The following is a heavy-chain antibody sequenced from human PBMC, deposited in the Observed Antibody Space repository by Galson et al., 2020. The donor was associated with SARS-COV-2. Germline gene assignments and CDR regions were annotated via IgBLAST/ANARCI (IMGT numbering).Heavy chain of an antibody. J-gene: IGHJ6*02. CDR1: GFTFSNYV. CDR3: AREYIPGSRSGAGPGHNYGMDG. D-gene: IGHD6-13*01. CDR2: ISYDGSKK. V-gene: IGHV3-30*03. Sequence: GGSLRLSCAASGFTFSNYVMHWVRQAPGKGLEWVAVISYDGSKKYYADSVRGRFSFSRDKSRNTAHPQMNSLRPEDTALYYCAREYIPGSRSGAGPGHNYGMDGWGPGTTVTVSS.